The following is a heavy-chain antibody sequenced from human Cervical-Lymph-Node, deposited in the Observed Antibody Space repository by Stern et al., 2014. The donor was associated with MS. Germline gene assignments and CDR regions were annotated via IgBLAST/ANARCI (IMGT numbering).Heavy chain of an antibody. CDR2: ISSSSSYI. D-gene: IGHD5-12*01. V-gene: IGHV3-21*01. CDR3: ARGVDIVASYYFDY. CDR1: GFTFSSYS. J-gene: IGHJ4*02. Sequence: EVQLVESGGGLVKPGGSLRLSCAASGFTFSSYSMNWVRQAPGKGLEWVSYISSSSSYIYYADSVKGRFTISRDNAKNSLYLQMNSLRAEDTAVYYCARGVDIVASYYFDYWGQGTLVTVSS.